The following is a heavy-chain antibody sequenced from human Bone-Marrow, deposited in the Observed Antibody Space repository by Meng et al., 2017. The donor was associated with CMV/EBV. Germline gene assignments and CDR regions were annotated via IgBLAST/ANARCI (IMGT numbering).Heavy chain of an antibody. D-gene: IGHD3-10*01. J-gene: IGHJ6*02. V-gene: IGHV3-7*01. CDR2: IKQDGSEK. Sequence: GGSLRLSCAASGFTFSSYWMSWVRQAPGKGLEWVANIKQDGSEKYYVDSVKGRFTISRDNAKNSLYLQMNSLRAEDTAVYYCARDRTYGSGTGGYGMDVWGQGTTVTAP. CDR1: GFTFSSYW. CDR3: ARDRTYGSGTGGYGMDV.